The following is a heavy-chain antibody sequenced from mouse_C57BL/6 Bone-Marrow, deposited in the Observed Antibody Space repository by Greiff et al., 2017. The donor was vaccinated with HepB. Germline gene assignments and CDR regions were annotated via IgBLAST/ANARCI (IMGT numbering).Heavy chain of an antibody. CDR3: ARAHVGSRFDD. J-gene: IGHJ2*01. Sequence: VQLKESGGGLVKPGGSLKLSCAASGFTFSSYAMSWVRQTPEKRLEWVATISDGGSYTYYPDNVKGRFTISRDNAKNNLYLQMSHLKSEDTAMYYCARAHVGSRFDDWGQGTTLTVSS. CDR2: ISDGGSYT. D-gene: IGHD1-1*01. V-gene: IGHV5-4*01. CDR1: GFTFSSYA.